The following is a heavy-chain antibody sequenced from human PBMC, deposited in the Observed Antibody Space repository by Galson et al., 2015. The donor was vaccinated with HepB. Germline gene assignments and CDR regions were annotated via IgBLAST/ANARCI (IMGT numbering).Heavy chain of an antibody. V-gene: IGHV3-30*03. Sequence: SLRLSCAASGFTFSSYGMHWVRQAPGKGLEWVSVISYDGSNNYYADSVKGRFTISRDNSKNTLYLQMNSLRAEDTALYYCARGSGCSSSACYRMDVRGKGTTVTVSS. CDR1: GFTFSSYG. CDR3: ARGSGCSSSACYRMDV. D-gene: IGHD2-2*01. J-gene: IGHJ6*04. CDR2: ISYDGSNN.